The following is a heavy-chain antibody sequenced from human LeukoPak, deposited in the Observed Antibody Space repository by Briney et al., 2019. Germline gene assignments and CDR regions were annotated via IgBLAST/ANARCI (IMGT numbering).Heavy chain of an antibody. D-gene: IGHD4-17*01. Sequence: QPGRSLRLSCAASGFTFSSYGMHWVRQAPGKGLEWVAVISYDGSNKYYADSVKGRFTISRDNSKNTLYLQMNSLRAEDTAVYYCARDPQRATVTTKYYYGMDVWGKGTTVTVSS. J-gene: IGHJ6*04. CDR3: ARDPQRATVTTKYYYGMDV. V-gene: IGHV3-30*03. CDR2: ISYDGSNK. CDR1: GFTFSSYG.